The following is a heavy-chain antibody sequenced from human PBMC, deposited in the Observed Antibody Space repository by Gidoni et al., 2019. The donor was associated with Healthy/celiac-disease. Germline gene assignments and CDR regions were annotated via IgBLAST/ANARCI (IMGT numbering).Heavy chain of an antibody. CDR3: ARVVYCSGGSCYGGYYYYYGMDV. J-gene: IGHJ6*02. Sequence: QVQLQQWGAGLLKPSETLSLTCAVYGGSFRGYYWSWIRQPPGKGLEWIGEINHSGSTNYNPSLKSRVTISVDTSKNQFSLKLSSVTAADTAVYYCARVVYCSGGSCYGGYYYYYGMDVWGQGTTVTVSS. V-gene: IGHV4-34*01. CDR2: INHSGST. D-gene: IGHD2-15*01. CDR1: GGSFRGYY.